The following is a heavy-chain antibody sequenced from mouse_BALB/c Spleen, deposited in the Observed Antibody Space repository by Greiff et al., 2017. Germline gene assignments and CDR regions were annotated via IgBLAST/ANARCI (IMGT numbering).Heavy chain of an antibody. CDR3: ARVRHGSMDY. D-gene: IGHD1-2*01. V-gene: IGHV5-4*02. J-gene: IGHJ4*01. Sequence: EVMLVESGGGLVKPGGSLKLSCAASGFTFSDYYMYWVRQTPEKRLEWVATISDGGSYTYYPDSVKGRFTISRDNAKNNLYLQMSSLKSEDTAMYYCARVRHGSMDYWGQGTSVTVSS. CDR2: ISDGGSYT. CDR1: GFTFSDYY.